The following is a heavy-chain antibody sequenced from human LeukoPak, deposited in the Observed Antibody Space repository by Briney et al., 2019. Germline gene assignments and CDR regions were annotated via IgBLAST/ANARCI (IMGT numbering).Heavy chain of an antibody. J-gene: IGHJ6*03. D-gene: IGHD2-2*01. CDR1: GYTFTGYY. Sequence: ASVKVSCKASGYTFTGYYMHWVRQAPGQGLEWMGWINPNSGGTNYAQKFQGRVTMTRDTSISTAYMELSRLRSDDTAVYYCARDPVAGIIVVPAATKDYYYYYMDVWGKGTTVTVSS. V-gene: IGHV1-2*02. CDR3: ARDPVAGIIVVPAATKDYYYYYMDV. CDR2: INPNSGGT.